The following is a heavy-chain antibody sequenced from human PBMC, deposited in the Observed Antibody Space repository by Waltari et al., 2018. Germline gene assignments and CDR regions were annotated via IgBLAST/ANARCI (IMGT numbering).Heavy chain of an antibody. CDR3: APDCSSTSCYVVY. Sequence: QVQLVESGGGVVQPGRSLRLSCAASGFTFSSYGMPWVRQAPGKGLEWVAVISYDGSNKYYADSVKGRFTISRDNSKNTLYLQMNSLRAEDTAVYYCAPDCSSTSCYVVYWGQGTLVTVSS. J-gene: IGHJ4*02. D-gene: IGHD2-2*01. V-gene: IGHV3-30*03. CDR2: ISYDGSNK. CDR1: GFTFSSYG.